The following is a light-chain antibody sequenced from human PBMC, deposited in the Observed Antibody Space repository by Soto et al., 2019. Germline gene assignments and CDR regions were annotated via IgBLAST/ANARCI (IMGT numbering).Light chain of an antibody. Sequence: QSVLTQPPSVSGAPGQRVTISCTGSSSKIGAGHDVHWYQQLPGTAPKLLIYGNSNRPSGVPDRFSGSKSGTSASLAITGLQAEDEADYHCQSYDSSLSGDVFGTGTKVTV. CDR3: QSYDSSLSGDV. J-gene: IGLJ1*01. V-gene: IGLV1-40*01. CDR2: GNS. CDR1: SSKIGAGHD.